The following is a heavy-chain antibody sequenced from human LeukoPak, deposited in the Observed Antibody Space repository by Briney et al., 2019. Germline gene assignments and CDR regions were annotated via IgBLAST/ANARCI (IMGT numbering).Heavy chain of an antibody. CDR1: GFTFSSHW. Sequence: GGSLRLSCAASGFTFSSHWMHWVRQAPGKGLVWVSRINSDGSITTYADSAQGRFTISRDNAKNTLYLQMNSLRVEDTAVYYCARDYNWNPPDYWGQVTLVTVSS. D-gene: IGHD1-1*01. CDR3: ARDYNWNPPDY. J-gene: IGHJ4*02. CDR2: INSDGSIT. V-gene: IGHV3-74*01.